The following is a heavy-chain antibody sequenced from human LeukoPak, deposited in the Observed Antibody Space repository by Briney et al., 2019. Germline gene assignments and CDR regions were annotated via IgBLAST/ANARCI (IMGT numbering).Heavy chain of an antibody. J-gene: IGHJ4*02. CDR2: IYTSGST. CDR1: GGSISSGSYY. V-gene: IGHV4-61*02. Sequence: SETLSLTCTVSGGSISSGSYYWSWIRQPAGKGLEWIGRIYTSGSTNYNPSLKSRVTISVDTSKNQFSLKLSSVTAADTAVYFWARQAARWMDFDYWGQGTLVNVSS. CDR3: ARQAARWMDFDY. D-gene: IGHD6-6*01.